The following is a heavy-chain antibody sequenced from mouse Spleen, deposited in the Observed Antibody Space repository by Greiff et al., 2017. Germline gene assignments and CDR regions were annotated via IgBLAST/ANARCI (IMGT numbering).Heavy chain of an antibody. D-gene: IGHD3-3*01. CDR1: GYTFTDYY. Sequence: EVQLQQSGPVLVKPGASVKMSCKASGYTFTDYYMNWVKQSHGKSLEWIGVINPYNGGTSYNQKFKGKATLTVDKSSSTAYMELNSLTSEDSAVYYCARGQGRWYFDVWGAGTTVTVSS. CDR3: ARGQGRWYFDV. J-gene: IGHJ1*01. CDR2: INPYNGGT. V-gene: IGHV1-19*01.